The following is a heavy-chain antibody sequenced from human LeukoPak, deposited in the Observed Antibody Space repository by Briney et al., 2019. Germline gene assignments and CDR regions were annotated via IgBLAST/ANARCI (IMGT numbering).Heavy chain of an antibody. D-gene: IGHD6-19*01. CDR2: IYYSGST. CDR3: ARRSSGQHHDAYDI. J-gene: IGHJ3*02. Sequence: PSGTLSLTCGVSGGSISGTNWWSWVRQPPGKGLQWIGNIYYSGSTYYNPSVKSRVTISVDTSKNQFSLKLSSVTAADTAVYYCARRSSGQHHDAYDIWGQGTMVTVSS. V-gene: IGHV4-4*02. CDR1: GGSISGTNW.